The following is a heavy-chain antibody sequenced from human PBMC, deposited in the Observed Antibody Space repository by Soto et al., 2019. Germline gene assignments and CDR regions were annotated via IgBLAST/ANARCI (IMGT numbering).Heavy chain of an antibody. J-gene: IGHJ6*02. CDR2: ISSSSSYI. V-gene: IGHV3-21*01. D-gene: IGHD3-16*01. Sequence: EVQLVESGGGLVKPGGSLRLSCAASGFTFSSYSMNWVRQAPGKGLEWVSSISSSSSYIYYADSVKGRFTISRDNAKNSLYLQMNSLRAEDTAVYYCARDLKITFGGVIFYGMDVWGQGTTVTVSS. CDR1: GFTFSSYS. CDR3: ARDLKITFGGVIFYGMDV.